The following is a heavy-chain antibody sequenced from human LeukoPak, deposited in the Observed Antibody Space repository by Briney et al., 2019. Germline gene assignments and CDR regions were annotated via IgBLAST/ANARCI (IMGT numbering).Heavy chain of an antibody. CDR1: VCTFSIYS. V-gene: IGHV3-30*04. CDR2: MSFDGGNK. CDR3: ARERFGGNWGELAY. D-gene: IGHD4-23*01. J-gene: IGHJ4*02. Sequence: PGWSLTLSCAACVCTFSIYSMHGVRQPPGKGREGVAGMSFDGGNKYYADSVKGRCTISRDNSKNTLYLKMNSLRTEDTAVYYCARERFGGNWGELAYWGQGTLVTVSS.